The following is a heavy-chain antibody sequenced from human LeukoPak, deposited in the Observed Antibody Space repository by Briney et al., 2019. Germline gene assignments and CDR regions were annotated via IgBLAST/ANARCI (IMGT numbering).Heavy chain of an antibody. V-gene: IGHV3-30*03. J-gene: IGHJ4*02. CDR1: GFTFSNYV. CDR2: ISYDGSNK. CDR3: ARGAYYYGSGSKTYFDY. Sequence: GGSLRLSCAASGFTFSNYVMHWVRQAPGKGLEWVALISYDGSNKYYADSVKGRFTISRDNAKNSLYLQMNSLRAEDTALYYCARGAYYYGSGSKTYFDYWGQGTLVTVSS. D-gene: IGHD3-10*01.